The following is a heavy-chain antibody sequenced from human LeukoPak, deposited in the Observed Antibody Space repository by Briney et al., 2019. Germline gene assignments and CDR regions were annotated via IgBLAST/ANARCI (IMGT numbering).Heavy chain of an antibody. CDR2: ISRGGRST. Sequence: SGGSLRLSCAASRFTFSNYVMSWVRQAPGKGLEWVSSISRGGRSTFYADSVKGRFAISRDNSNNTLYLEMNSLRADDTAVYYCARSVYSYGPFDHWGQGTLVTVSS. D-gene: IGHD5-18*01. CDR3: ARSVYSYGPFDH. V-gene: IGHV3-23*01. J-gene: IGHJ4*02. CDR1: RFTFSNYV.